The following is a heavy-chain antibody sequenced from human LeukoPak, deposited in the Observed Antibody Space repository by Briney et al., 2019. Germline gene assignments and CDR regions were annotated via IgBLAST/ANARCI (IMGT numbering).Heavy chain of an antibody. J-gene: IGHJ3*02. V-gene: IGHV1-69*04. D-gene: IGHD2-15*01. CDR3: ARDGIEGYCSGGSCPPYDAFDI. CDR1: GGTFSSYA. Sequence: SVKVSCKASGGTFSSYAISWVRQAPGQGLEWMGRIIHILGITNYAQKFQGRVTITADKSTSTAYMELSSLRSEDTAVYYCARDGIEGYCSGGSCPPYDAFDIWGQGTMVTVSS. CDR2: IIHILGIT.